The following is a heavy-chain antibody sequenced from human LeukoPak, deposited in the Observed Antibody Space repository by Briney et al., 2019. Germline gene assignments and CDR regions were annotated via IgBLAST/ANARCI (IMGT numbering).Heavy chain of an antibody. CDR3: ARPSGDGYRYTFDY. CDR2: IYNSGNT. J-gene: IGHJ4*02. D-gene: IGHD5-24*01. Sequence: PSETLSLTCTVSGGSIGSYYWSWIRQPPGKGLEWIGYIYNSGNTNYSPSLKSRVSLSVDTPKNQFSLKLSSVTAADTAVYYCARPSGDGYRYTFDYWGQGILVTVSS. CDR1: GGSIGSYY. V-gene: IGHV4-59*01.